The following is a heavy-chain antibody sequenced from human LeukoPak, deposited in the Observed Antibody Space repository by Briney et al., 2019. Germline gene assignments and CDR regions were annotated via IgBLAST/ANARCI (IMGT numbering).Heavy chain of an antibody. D-gene: IGHD6-25*01. CDR1: GFTFSSYA. J-gene: IGHJ5*02. Sequence: GGSLRLSCAASGFTFSSYAMSWVRQAPGKGLEWVSAISGSGGSTYYADSVKGRFTISRDNSKNTLYLQMNSLRAEDTAVYYCAKDRAARPRTNPHDPNWFDPWGQGTLVTVSS. CDR2: ISGSGGST. CDR3: AKDRAARPRTNPHDPNWFDP. V-gene: IGHV3-23*01.